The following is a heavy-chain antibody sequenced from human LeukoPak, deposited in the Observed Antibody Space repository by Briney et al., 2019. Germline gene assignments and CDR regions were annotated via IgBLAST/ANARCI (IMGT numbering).Heavy chain of an antibody. CDR1: GFTFSSYA. V-gene: IGHV3-30-3*01. CDR3: ARGVSDIVVVPVAYYFDY. CDR2: ISYDGSNK. Sequence: GGSLRLSCAASGFTFSSYAMHWVRQAPGKGLEWVAVISYDGSNKYYADSVKGRFTISRDNSKNTLYLQMNSLRAEDTAVYYCARGVSDIVVVPVAYYFDYWGQGTLVTVSS. D-gene: IGHD2-2*01. J-gene: IGHJ4*02.